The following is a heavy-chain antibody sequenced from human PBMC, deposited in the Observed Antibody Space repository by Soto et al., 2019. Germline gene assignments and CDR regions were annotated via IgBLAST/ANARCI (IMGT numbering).Heavy chain of an antibody. Sequence: QVQLQQWGAGLLKPSETLSLTCAVYGGSFSGYYWNWISQPPGKGLEWIGEIKHSGSTNYNPSLKSRVTISIDTSKNQFSLKLNSVTAADTAVYYCARGSCTGSGCYSRYYYGMDVWGQGITVTVSS. CDR2: IKHSGST. CDR3: ARGSCTGSGCYSRYYYGMDV. CDR1: GGSFSGYY. D-gene: IGHD2-15*01. J-gene: IGHJ6*02. V-gene: IGHV4-34*01.